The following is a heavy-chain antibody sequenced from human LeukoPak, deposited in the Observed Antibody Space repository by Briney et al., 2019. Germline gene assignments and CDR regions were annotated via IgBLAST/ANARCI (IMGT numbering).Heavy chain of an antibody. J-gene: IGHJ4*02. CDR2: ISSSSSYI. V-gene: IGHV3-21*01. CDR1: GFTFSSYS. CDR3: ARGLLDTAMAVDY. D-gene: IGHD5-18*01. Sequence: GGSLRLSCAASGFTFSSYSMNWVRQAPGKGLEWVSSISSSSSYIYYADSVKGRFTISRDNAKHSLYLQMNSLRAEDTAVYYCARGLLDTAMAVDYWGQGTLVTVSS.